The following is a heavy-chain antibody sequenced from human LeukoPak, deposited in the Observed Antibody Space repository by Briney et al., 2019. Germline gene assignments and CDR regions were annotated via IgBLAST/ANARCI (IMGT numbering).Heavy chain of an antibody. CDR2: MYTSGNT. J-gene: IGHJ4*02. V-gene: IGHV4-4*07. D-gene: IGHD5-12*01. Sequence: SETLSLTCTVSGDSISSYFWSWIRQPAGKGLELIGRMYTSGNTIYNPSLKSRVSMSVDTSKNQLSLKVRSVTAADTAAYYCARDSGYDLSWGQGTLVTVSS. CDR3: ARDSGYDLS. CDR1: GDSISSYF.